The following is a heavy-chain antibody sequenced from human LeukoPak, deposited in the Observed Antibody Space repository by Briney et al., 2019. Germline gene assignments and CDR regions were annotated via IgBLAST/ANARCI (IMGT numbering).Heavy chain of an antibody. D-gene: IGHD4-23*01. Sequence: PGGSLRLSCAASGFTFSRYTMYWVRQAPGKGREWVAVISYDGGNKYYADSVRGRFTISRDSSKDTVYLQMDSLRAEDTAVYYCVGYYVGKFDYWGQGTLVTVSS. V-gene: IGHV3-30*01. CDR3: VGYYVGKFDY. CDR2: ISYDGGNK. J-gene: IGHJ4*02. CDR1: GFTFSRYT.